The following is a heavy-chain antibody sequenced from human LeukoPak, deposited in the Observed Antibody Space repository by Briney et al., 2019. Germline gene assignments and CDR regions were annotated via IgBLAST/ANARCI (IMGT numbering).Heavy chain of an antibody. D-gene: IGHD4-17*01. CDR2: INHSGST. Sequence: PSETLSLTCAVYGGSFSGYYWSWIRQPPGKGLEWIGEINHSGSTNYNPSLKSRVTISVDTSKNQFSLKLSSVTAADTAVYYCASPYGDYTLDYWGQGTLVTVSS. CDR3: ASPYGDYTLDY. CDR1: GGSFSGYY. J-gene: IGHJ4*02. V-gene: IGHV4-34*01.